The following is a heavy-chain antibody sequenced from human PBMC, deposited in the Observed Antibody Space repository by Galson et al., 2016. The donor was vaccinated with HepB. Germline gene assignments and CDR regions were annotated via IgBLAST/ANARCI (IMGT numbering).Heavy chain of an antibody. D-gene: IGHD3-22*01. CDR1: GYTFSSYT. V-gene: IGHV7-4-1*01. CDR3: AKTYDSTGYYADY. Sequence: SVKVSCRGFGYTFSSYTMMWVRQAPGHGLEWMGGINSYTGNPTYAQGLTGRFVFSVDTSVSTAYLHIDSLKPEDTAVYFCAKTYDSTGYYADYWGQGTLPTVSS. CDR2: INSYTGNP. J-gene: IGHJ4*02.